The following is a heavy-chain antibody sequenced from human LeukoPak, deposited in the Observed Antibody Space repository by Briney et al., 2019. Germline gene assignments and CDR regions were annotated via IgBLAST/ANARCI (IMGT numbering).Heavy chain of an antibody. J-gene: IGHJ3*02. CDR2: ISNRGGKT. CDR3: AKAAGYDSRDDAFDI. D-gene: IGHD3-22*01. V-gene: IGHV3-23*01. CDR1: GFTFSNSG. Sequence: GGSLRLSCAASGFTFSNSGMTWVRQAPGEGLEWVSGISNRGGKTYYADSVKGRFTISRDNSKNTLYLQMNRLRAEDTALYYCAKAAGYDSRDDAFDIWGQGTMVTVSS.